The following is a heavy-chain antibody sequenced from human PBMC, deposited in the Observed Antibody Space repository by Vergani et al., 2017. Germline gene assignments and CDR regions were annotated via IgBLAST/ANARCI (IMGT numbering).Heavy chain of an antibody. V-gene: IGHV4-61*02. CDR3: ARDFSHLSSVHPDP. J-gene: IGHJ5*02. D-gene: IGHD1-1*01. CDR1: GVPISSGSYY. Sequence: QVQLQESGPGLVKPSQTLSLTCTVSGVPISSGSYYWSWIRQPTGKGLEWIGRIYTSGRTHYNPSLKSLVTISVDTSKNPFSLKLSSVTAADTAVYYCARDFSHLSSVHPDPWGQGTLVTVSS. CDR2: IYTSGRT.